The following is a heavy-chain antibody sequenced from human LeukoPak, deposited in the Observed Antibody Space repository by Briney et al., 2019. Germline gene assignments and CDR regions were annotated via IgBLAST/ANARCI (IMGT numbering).Heavy chain of an antibody. CDR3: ARDSAVAAIFLFDY. CDR2: INAGNGNT. Sequence: PGRSLRLSCAASGFTFSSYAMHWVRQAPGQRLEWMGWINAGNGNTKYSQNFQGRVTITRDTSASTAYMELSSLRSEDTAVYYCARDSAVAAIFLFDYWGQGTLVTVSS. CDR1: GFTFSSYA. D-gene: IGHD6-19*01. V-gene: IGHV1-3*01. J-gene: IGHJ4*02.